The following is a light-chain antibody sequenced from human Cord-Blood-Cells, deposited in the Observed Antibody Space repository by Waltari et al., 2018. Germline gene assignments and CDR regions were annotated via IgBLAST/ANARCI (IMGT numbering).Light chain of an antibody. CDR2: RNN. CDR1: SSHIGSNY. Sequence: QSVLPQPPSASGTPGPRVPLSCSGSSSHIGSNYVYWYQQLPGTAPKLLIYRNNQRPSGVPDRFSGSKSGTSASLAISGLRSEDEADYYCAAWDDSLSGWVFGGGTKLTVL. J-gene: IGLJ3*02. CDR3: AAWDDSLSGWV. V-gene: IGLV1-47*01.